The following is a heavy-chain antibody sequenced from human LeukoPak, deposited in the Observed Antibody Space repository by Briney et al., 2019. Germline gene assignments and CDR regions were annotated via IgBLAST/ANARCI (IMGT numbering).Heavy chain of an antibody. D-gene: IGHD3-10*01. V-gene: IGHV4-61*08. J-gene: IGHJ6*02. CDR1: GGSISSGGYY. Sequence: SETLSLTCTVSGGSISSGGYYWSWIRQHPGKGLEWIGYIYYSGSTNNNPSLKSRVTISLDTSKNQFSLKMSSVTAADTAVYYCARVGGSNYYYYGMDVWGQGTTVTVSS. CDR3: ARVGGSNYYYYGMDV. CDR2: IYYSGST.